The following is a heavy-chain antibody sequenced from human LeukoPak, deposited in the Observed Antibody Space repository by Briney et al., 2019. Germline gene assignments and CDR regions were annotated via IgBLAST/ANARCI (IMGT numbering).Heavy chain of an antibody. V-gene: IGHV4-4*09. D-gene: IGHD1-26*01. J-gene: IGHJ3*02. CDR1: GGPISSYY. CDR3: AKPRERKGAFDI. Sequence: SETLSLTCTVSGGPISSYYWSWIRQPPGKGLEWIGYIHTSGSTNYNPSLKSRVTISVDTSKNQFSLKLSSVTAADTAMYYCAKPRERKGAFDIWGQGTMVTVSS. CDR2: IHTSGST.